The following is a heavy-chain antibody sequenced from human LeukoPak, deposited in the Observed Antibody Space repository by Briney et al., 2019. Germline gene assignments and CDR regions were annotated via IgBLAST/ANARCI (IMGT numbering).Heavy chain of an antibody. CDR3: ARERGYYYLDY. D-gene: IGHD3-22*01. V-gene: IGHV3-30*04. CDR1: GFTFSSYA. CDR2: ISYDGSNK. Sequence: GGSLRLSCAASGFTFSSYAMHWVRQAPGKGLEWVAVISYDGSNKYYADSVKGRFTISRDNSKNTLYLQMNSLRAEDTALYYCARERGYYYLDYWGQGTLVTVSS. J-gene: IGHJ4*02.